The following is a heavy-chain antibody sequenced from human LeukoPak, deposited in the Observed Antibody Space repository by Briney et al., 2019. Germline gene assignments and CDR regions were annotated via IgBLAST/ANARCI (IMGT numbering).Heavy chain of an antibody. V-gene: IGHV3-21*01. J-gene: IGHJ4*02. CDR3: ARYGVASSRSYIDY. CDR1: GFTFTTYS. D-gene: IGHD2-2*01. Sequence: GGSLRLSCAASGFTFTTYSMNWVRQAPGKGLEWVSYMDSSSTYIYYADSVKGRFTISRDNARNSLFLQMNSLRAEDTAVYYCARYGVASSRSYIDYWGQGTLVTVSA. CDR2: MDSSSTYI.